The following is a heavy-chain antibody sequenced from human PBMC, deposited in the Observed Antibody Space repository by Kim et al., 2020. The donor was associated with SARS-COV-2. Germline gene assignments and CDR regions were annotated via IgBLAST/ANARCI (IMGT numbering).Heavy chain of an antibody. CDR2: ISSSSSYI. V-gene: IGHV3-21*04. CDR1: GFTFSSYS. Sequence: GGSLRLSCAASGFTFSSYSMNWVRQAPGKGLEWVSSISSSSSYIYYADSVKGRFTISRDNAKNSLYLQMNSLRAEDTAVYYCARETRMNVDLDYWGQGTLVTVSS. CDR3: ARETRMNVDLDY. J-gene: IGHJ4*02.